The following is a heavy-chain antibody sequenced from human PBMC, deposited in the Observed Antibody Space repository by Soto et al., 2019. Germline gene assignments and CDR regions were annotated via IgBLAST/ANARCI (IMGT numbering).Heavy chain of an antibody. CDR2: ISFDGSNK. V-gene: IGHV3-30*18. J-gene: IGHJ6*02. D-gene: IGHD1-7*01. CDR1: GFTFSSYG. CDR3: AKDRQGWNYYYYYYGMDV. Sequence: QVQLMGSGGGVVQPGRSLRLSCAASGFTFSSYGMHWVRQAPGKGLEWVAVISFDGSNKYYADSVKGRFTISRDNSKNTLYLQMNSLRAEDTAVYYCAKDRQGWNYYYYYYGMDVWGQGTTVTVSS.